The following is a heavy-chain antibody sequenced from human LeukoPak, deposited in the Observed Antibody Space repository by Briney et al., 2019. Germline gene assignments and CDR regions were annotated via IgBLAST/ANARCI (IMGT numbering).Heavy chain of an antibody. CDR3: AREWGDYGGNPSPFDY. CDR2: ISSSSSTI. Sequence: PGGSLRLSCAASGFTFSSYSMNWVRQAPGKGLEWVSYISSSSSTIYYADSVKGRFTISRDNANNALYLQMISLRVEDTAVYYCAREWGDYGGNPSPFDYWGQGTLVTVSS. V-gene: IGHV3-48*04. D-gene: IGHD4-23*01. J-gene: IGHJ4*02. CDR1: GFTFSSYS.